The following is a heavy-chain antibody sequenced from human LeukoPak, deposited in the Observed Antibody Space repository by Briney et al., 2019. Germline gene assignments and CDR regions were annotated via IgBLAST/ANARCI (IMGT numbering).Heavy chain of an antibody. D-gene: IGHD3-10*01. Sequence: GGSLRLSCAASGFTVSSNYMSWVRQAPGKGLEWVSVIYSGGSTYYADSVKGRFTISRDNSKNTLYLQMNSLRAEDTAVYYCAREGGTYYYGSGSYSDYWGQGTLVTVSS. CDR1: GFTVSSNY. J-gene: IGHJ4*02. CDR3: AREGGTYYYGSGSYSDY. CDR2: IYSGGST. V-gene: IGHV3-53*01.